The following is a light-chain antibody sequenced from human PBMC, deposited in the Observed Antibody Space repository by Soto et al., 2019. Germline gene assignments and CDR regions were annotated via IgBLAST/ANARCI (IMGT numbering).Light chain of an antibody. CDR2: AAS. CDR3: QQSYSTPPT. V-gene: IGKV1-39*01. Sequence: DIQMTQSPSSLSASVGDRVTITFLASQSISTYLNWYQQTPGKAPKLLIYAASSLQSGVPSRFSGSGSGTDFTLTISSLHPEDSATYYCQQSYSTPPTFGQGTKVDI. CDR1: QSISTY. J-gene: IGKJ1*01.